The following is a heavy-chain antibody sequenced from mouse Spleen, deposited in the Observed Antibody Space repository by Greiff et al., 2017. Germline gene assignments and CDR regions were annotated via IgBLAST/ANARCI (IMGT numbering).Heavy chain of an antibody. D-gene: IGHD4-1*01. Sequence: EVKRMESGGGLVKPGGSLKLSCAASGFTFSDYGMHWVRQAPEKGLEWVAYISSGSSTIYYADTVKGRFTISRDNAKNTLFLQMTSLRSEDTAMYYCATGDFDYWGQGTTLTVSS. J-gene: IGHJ2*01. V-gene: IGHV5-17*01. CDR1: GFTFSDYG. CDR2: ISSGSSTI. CDR3: ATGDFDY.